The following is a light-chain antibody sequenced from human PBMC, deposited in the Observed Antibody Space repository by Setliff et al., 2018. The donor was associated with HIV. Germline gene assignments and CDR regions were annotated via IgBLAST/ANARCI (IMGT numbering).Light chain of an antibody. J-gene: IGLJ1*01. Sequence: QSVLTQPASVSGSPGQSITISCSGTRSDVGGYDHVSWYQQHPGKVPKLMIYEVVNRPSGVSNRFSGSKYRNTASLTISGLQPEDEADYYCSSYTSSFTLVFGSGTKSPS. CDR3: SSYTSSFTLV. CDR2: EVV. CDR1: RSDVGGYDH. V-gene: IGLV2-14*01.